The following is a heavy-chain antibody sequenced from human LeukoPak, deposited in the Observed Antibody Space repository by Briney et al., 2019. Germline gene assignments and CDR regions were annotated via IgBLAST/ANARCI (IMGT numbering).Heavy chain of an antibody. CDR2: IIPMSDTA. D-gene: IGHD1-26*01. CDR1: GGTFNSYA. J-gene: IGHJ3*02. V-gene: IGHV1-69*06. CDR3: AREDDTGRYMGDDAFDI. Sequence: SVKVSCKASGGTFNSYAISWVRQAPGQGLEWMGGIIPMSDTANYPQKFRGRLTITADIPTSTVYMELSRLRSEDTAVYYCAREDDTGRYMGDDAFDIWGQGTMVTVSS.